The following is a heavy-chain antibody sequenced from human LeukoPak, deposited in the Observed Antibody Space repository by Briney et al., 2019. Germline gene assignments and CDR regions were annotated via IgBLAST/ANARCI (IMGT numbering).Heavy chain of an antibody. D-gene: IGHD2-2*01. CDR2: ISADNGNT. V-gene: IGHV1-18*01. J-gene: IGHJ4*02. CDR1: GYTFTSYG. CDR3: ARVGLGCSSTSRSNDY. Sequence: GASVKVSCKASGYTFTSYGISWVRQAPGQGLEWMGWISADNGNTNYAQKLQGRVTMTTDTSTSTAYMELRSLRSDDTAVYYCARVGLGCSSTSRSNDYWGQGTLVTVSS.